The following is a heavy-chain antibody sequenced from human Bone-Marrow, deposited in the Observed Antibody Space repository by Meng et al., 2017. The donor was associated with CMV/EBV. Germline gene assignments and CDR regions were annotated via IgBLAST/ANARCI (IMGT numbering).Heavy chain of an antibody. CDR2: IYSGGSST. V-gene: IGHV3-23*03. Sequence: GGSLRLSCAASGFTFSSYSMNWVRQAPGKGLEWVSVIYSGGSSTYYADSVKGRFTISRDNSKNTLYLQMNSLRAEDTAVYYCAKEENSGFLEWLSYWGQGTLVTVSS. J-gene: IGHJ4*02. CDR1: GFTFSSYS. D-gene: IGHD3-3*01. CDR3: AKEENSGFLEWLSY.